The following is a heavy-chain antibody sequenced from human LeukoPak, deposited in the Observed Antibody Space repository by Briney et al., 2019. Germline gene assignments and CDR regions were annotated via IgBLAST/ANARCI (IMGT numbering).Heavy chain of an antibody. CDR1: GGTFSSYA. J-gene: IGHJ4*02. CDR2: IIPILGMV. V-gene: IGHV1-69*04. D-gene: IGHD3-9*01. Sequence: SVKVSCKASGGTFSSYAISWVRQAPGQGLEWMGRIIPILGMVNYAQKFQGRVTITADKSTSTAYMELSSLRSEDTAVYYCARVREDYDILTGYYDYWGQGTLVTVSS. CDR3: ARVREDYDILTGYYDY.